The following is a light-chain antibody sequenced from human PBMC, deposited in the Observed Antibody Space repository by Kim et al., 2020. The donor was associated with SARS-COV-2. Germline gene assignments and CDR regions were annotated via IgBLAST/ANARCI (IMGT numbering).Light chain of an antibody. CDR1: SIRRYY. CDR2: GKN. J-gene: IGLJ2*01. CDR3: NSRDSSRNHVV. V-gene: IGLV3-19*01. Sequence: CQENSIRRYYAGCYKSKPGRAYELNTYGITILVIYGKNNRPSGIPDRFSGSSSGNTASLTISGAQAEDEADYYCNSRDSSRNHVVFGGGTKLTVL.